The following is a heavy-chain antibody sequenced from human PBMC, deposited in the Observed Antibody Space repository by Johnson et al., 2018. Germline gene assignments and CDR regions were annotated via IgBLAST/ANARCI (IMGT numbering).Heavy chain of an antibody. Sequence: QVQLQEAGAEVKKPGSSVKVSCKASGGTFNSFAISWVRQAPGHGLEWMGQIIPVFGTPNDSQRMQGRVTIIANESTSTVYMELSSLITEDTAVDCCVKEGDPQYWGQGTLVTVSS. V-gene: IGHV1-69*01. CDR2: IIPVFGTP. CDR3: VKEGDPQY. CDR1: GGTFNSFA. J-gene: IGHJ1*01.